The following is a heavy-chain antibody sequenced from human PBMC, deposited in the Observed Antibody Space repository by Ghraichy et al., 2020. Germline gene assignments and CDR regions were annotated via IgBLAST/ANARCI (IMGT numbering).Heavy chain of an antibody. CDR2: ISTGGGST. D-gene: IGHD6-19*01. CDR1: GFTFSSYA. J-gene: IGHJ4*02. V-gene: IGHV3-23*01. CDR3: AKGMYSSGWYDY. Sequence: GGSLRLSCAASGFTFSSYAMSWVRQAPGKGLEWVSAISTGGGSTYYADSVKGRFTISRDNSKNTLYLQMNSLRAEDTAVYYCAKGMYSSGWYDYWGQGTLVTVSS.